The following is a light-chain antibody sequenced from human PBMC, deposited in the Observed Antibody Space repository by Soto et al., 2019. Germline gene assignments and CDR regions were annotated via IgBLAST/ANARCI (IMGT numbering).Light chain of an antibody. CDR3: MQGTHWPIT. CDR2: KVS. Sequence: DVVMTHSPLSLPLTLVQPASISCSXNQVVVHSDGIAYFSWFQQRPGRSPRRLIYKVSNRDSGVPARFSGSGSGTDFALKISRVEAEDVGVYYCMQGTHWPITFGQGTRLEIK. CDR1: QVVVHSDGIAY. V-gene: IGKV2-30*02. J-gene: IGKJ5*01.